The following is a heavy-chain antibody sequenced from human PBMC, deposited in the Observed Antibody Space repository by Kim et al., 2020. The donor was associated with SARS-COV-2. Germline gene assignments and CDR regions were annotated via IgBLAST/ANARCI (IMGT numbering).Heavy chain of an antibody. Sequence: SYASFVKGRFTISRDNAKNSLYLQMNSLRAEDTAVYYCASHDYGGNSDYWGQGTLVTVSS. V-gene: IGHV3-21*01. CDR3: ASHDYGGNSDY. D-gene: IGHD4-17*01. J-gene: IGHJ4*02.